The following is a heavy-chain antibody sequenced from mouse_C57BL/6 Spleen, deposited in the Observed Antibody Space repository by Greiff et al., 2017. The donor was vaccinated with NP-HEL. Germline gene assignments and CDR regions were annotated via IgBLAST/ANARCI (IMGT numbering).Heavy chain of an antibody. CDR1: GYTFTDYN. J-gene: IGHJ4*01. V-gene: IGHV1-22*01. CDR3: ARGSLFAMDY. D-gene: IGHD1-1*01. CDR2: INPNNGGT. Sequence: EVKLMESGPELVKPGASVKMSCKASGYTFTDYNMHWVKQSHGKSLEWIGYINPNNGGTSYNQKFKGKATLTVNKSSSTAYMELRSLTSEDSAVYYCARGSLFAMDYWGQGTSVTVSS.